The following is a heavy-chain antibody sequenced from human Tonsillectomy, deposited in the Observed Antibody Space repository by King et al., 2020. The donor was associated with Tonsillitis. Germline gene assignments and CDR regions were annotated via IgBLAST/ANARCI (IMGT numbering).Heavy chain of an antibody. CDR3: ATNAIASDSSAYRDFRH. Sequence: QLVQSGAELRKPGASVTVYCRPSGDTFTGHFVHWVRQAPGQGLEWMGWINPNSGDTNYAQNFQGRVTLSGDVSSTTAYMGLSSLRPADTAVYYCATNAIASDSSAYRDFRHWGQGTLVTVSS. CDR2: INPNSGDT. J-gene: IGHJ1*01. D-gene: IGHD3-22*01. CDR1: GDTFTGHF. V-gene: IGHV1-2*02.